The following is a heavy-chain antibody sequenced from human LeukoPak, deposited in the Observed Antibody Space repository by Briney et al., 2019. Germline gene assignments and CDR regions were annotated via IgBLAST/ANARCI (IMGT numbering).Heavy chain of an antibody. Sequence: ASVKVSCKASGDTFTSYYMHWVRQAPGQGLEWMGIINPSGGSTSYAQKFQGRVTMTRDTSTSTVYMELSSLRSEDTAVYYCARAKKLRFLEWYAFDIWGQGTMVTVSS. CDR2: INPSGGST. D-gene: IGHD3-3*01. CDR3: ARAKKLRFLEWYAFDI. CDR1: GDTFTSYY. J-gene: IGHJ3*02. V-gene: IGHV1-46*01.